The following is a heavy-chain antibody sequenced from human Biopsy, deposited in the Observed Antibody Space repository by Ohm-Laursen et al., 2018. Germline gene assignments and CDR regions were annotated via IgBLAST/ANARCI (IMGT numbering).Heavy chain of an antibody. CDR1: GGSISSYY. D-gene: IGHD5-24*01. J-gene: IGHJ5*02. Sequence: TLSLTCNASGGSISSYYWSWIRQSPGKGLEWIGFIFYSGSTYYNPSLKSRTTISVDSSKNQFSLRLRSVTAADTAVYYCARGGNGYNYVTPGTWFDPWGRGTPVTVSS. V-gene: IGHV4-59*01. CDR3: ARGGNGYNYVTPGTWFDP. CDR2: IFYSGST.